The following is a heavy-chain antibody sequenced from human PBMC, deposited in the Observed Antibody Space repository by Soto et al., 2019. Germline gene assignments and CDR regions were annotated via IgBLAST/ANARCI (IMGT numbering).Heavy chain of an antibody. D-gene: IGHD5-18*01. J-gene: IGHJ6*02. CDR1: GFTVRTNF. V-gene: IGHV3-53*01. CDR3: AREEGSAYNFGYGMDV. Sequence: GGSLRLSCAASGFTVRTNFMNWVRQAPGKGLEWVSIIYNGGRPDYADSVKGRFTVSRDNSKNTLYLQMNSLRVEDTGVYDCAREEGSAYNFGYGMDVWGQGTTVTVSS. CDR2: IYNGGRP.